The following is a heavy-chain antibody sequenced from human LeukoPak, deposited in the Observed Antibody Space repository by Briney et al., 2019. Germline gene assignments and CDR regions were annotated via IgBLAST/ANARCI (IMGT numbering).Heavy chain of an antibody. V-gene: IGHV3-30*02. Sequence: GGSLSLSCAASGFTFRNYGMHWVRLAPGKGLEWVAFIRYDGSIKYYVDSVKGRFTVSRDNSKNTLYLQMNSLRAEDTAVYYCAKDVNVGGDYFDYWGQGTLVTVSS. CDR3: AKDVNVGGDYFDY. CDR1: GFTFRNYG. CDR2: IRYDGSIK. J-gene: IGHJ4*02. D-gene: IGHD3-10*01.